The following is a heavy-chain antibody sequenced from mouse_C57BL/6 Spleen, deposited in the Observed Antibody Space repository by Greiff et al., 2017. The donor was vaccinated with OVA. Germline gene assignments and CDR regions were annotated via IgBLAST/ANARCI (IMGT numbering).Heavy chain of an antibody. CDR3: ARGERGPAWFAY. CDR2: IDPSDSYT. V-gene: IGHV1-69*01. Sequence: QVQLQQPGAELVMPGASVKLSCKASGYTFTSYWMHWVKQRPGQGLEWIGEIDPSDSYTNYNQKFKGKSTLTVDKSSSTAYMQLSSLTSEDSAVYYCARGERGPAWFAYWGQGTLVTVSA. CDR1: GYTFTSYW. J-gene: IGHJ3*01.